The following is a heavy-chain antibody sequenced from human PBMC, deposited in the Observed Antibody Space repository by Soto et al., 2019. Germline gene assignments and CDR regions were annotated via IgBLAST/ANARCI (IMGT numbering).Heavy chain of an antibody. V-gene: IGHV1-18*01. CDR3: ARAPKGYSGYDNYQYGMDV. D-gene: IGHD5-12*01. J-gene: IGHJ6*02. CDR2: VAVHNGHT. Sequence: ASVKVSCKASGYDILNYGFSWVRQAPGQGLEWMGWVAVHNGHTKYAQKFQGRVTMTSDTSTSTAYMEVRSLRSDDTAVYYCARAPKGYSGYDNYQYGMDVWGQGTTVTVSS. CDR1: GYDILNYG.